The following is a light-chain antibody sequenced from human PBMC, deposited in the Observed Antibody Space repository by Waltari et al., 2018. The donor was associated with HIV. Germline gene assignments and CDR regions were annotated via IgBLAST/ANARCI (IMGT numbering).Light chain of an antibody. CDR3: SSYTSSSTLGV. J-gene: IGLJ1*01. V-gene: IGLV2-14*01. Sequence: QSALTQPASVSGSPGQSITISCTGTSRDVGGYNYVSCYQQPPGKAPKLMIYEVSNRPSGVSNRFSGSKSGNTASLTISGLQAEDEADYYCSSYTSSSTLGVFGTGTKVTVL. CDR2: EVS. CDR1: SRDVGGYNY.